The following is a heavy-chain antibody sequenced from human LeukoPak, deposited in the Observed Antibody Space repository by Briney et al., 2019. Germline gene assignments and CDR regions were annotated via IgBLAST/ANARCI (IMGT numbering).Heavy chain of an antibody. CDR3: ARDYFKDY. CDR2: IKHDGSAK. V-gene: IGHV3-7*01. J-gene: IGHJ4*02. Sequence: GGSLRLSCAASGFTFSSYWMSWVRQAPGKGLEWVAYIKHDGSAKNCVDSVKGRFTISRDNAKNSLYLQMSSLRAEDTAMYYCARDYFKDYWGQGTLVTVSS. D-gene: IGHD2/OR15-2a*01. CDR1: GFTFSSYW.